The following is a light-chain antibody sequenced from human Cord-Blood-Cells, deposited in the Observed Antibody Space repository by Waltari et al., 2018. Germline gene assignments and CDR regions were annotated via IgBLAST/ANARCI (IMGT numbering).Light chain of an antibody. CDR1: SPRSYY. Sequence: SELTQDPAASVALGQTVRITCQGDSPRSYYASWYQQKPGQAPVLVIYGKNNRPSGIPDRFSGSSSGNTASLTITGAQAEDEADYYCNSRDSSGNHWVFGGGTKLTVL. V-gene: IGLV3-19*01. CDR2: GKN. CDR3: NSRDSSGNHWV. J-gene: IGLJ3*02.